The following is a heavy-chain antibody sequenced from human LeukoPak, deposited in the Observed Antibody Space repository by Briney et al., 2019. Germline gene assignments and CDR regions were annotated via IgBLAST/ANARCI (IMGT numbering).Heavy chain of an antibody. V-gene: IGHV1-46*01. CDR3: ARGDSSGYYYYYYYMDV. J-gene: IGHJ6*03. Sequence: GASVKVSCKASGYTFTSYYMHWVRQAPGQGLEWMGIINPSGGSTSYAQKFQGRVTMTRDTSTSTVYMELSSLRSEDTAVYNCARGDSSGYYYYYYYMDVWGKGTTVTVSS. D-gene: IGHD3-22*01. CDR1: GYTFTSYY. CDR2: INPSGGST.